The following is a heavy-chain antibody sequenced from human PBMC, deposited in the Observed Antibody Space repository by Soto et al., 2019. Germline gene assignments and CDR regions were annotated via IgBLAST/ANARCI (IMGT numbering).Heavy chain of an antibody. Sequence: GGSLRLSCAASGFTFSSYGMHWVRQAPGKGLEWVAVISYDGSNKYYADSVKGRFTISRDNSKNTLYLQMNSLRAEDTAVYYCAKGREGYSGYDWAGGHNYWGQGTLVTVSS. J-gene: IGHJ4*02. CDR3: AKGREGYSGYDWAGGHNY. CDR1: GFTFSSYG. D-gene: IGHD5-12*01. V-gene: IGHV3-30*18. CDR2: ISYDGSNK.